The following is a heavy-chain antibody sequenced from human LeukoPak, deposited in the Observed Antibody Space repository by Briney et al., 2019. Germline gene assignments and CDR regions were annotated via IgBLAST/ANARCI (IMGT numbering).Heavy chain of an antibody. CDR2: IVVGSGNT. V-gene: IGHV1-58*02. CDR3: AAGPLGVVVPAVFTR. Sequence: ASVKVSCKASGFTFTSSAMQWVRQARGQRLEWIGWIVVGSGNTNYAQKFQERVTITRDMSTSTAYMELNSLRSGDTAVYYCAAGPLGVVVPAVFTRWGQGTLVTVSS. J-gene: IGHJ4*02. D-gene: IGHD2-2*01. CDR1: GFTFTSSA.